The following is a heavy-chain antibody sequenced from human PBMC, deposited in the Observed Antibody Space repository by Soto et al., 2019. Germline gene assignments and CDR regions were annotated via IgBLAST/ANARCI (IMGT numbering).Heavy chain of an antibody. CDR2: IYYSGST. J-gene: IGHJ4*02. D-gene: IGHD6-13*01. CDR1: GGSISSSSYY. Sequence: ASETLSLTCTVSGGSISSSSYYWGWIRQPPGKGLEWIGSIYYSGSTYYNPSLKSRVTISVDTSKNQFSLKLSSVTAADTAVYYCARHVTAAAAPGLFDYWGQGTLVTVSS. CDR3: ARHVTAAAAPGLFDY. V-gene: IGHV4-39*01.